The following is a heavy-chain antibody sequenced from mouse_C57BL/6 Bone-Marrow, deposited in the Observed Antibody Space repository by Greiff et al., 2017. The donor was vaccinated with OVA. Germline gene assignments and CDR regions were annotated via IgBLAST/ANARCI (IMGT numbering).Heavy chain of an antibody. V-gene: IGHV1-81*01. CDR2: IYPRSGNT. CDR3: APSYYDYDGAY. CDR1: GYTFTSYG. Sequence: QVQLQQSGAELARPGASVKLSCKASGYTFTSYGIRWVKQSTGQGLEWIGEIYPRSGNTYYNEKFKGKATLTADKSSSTAYMELRSLTSEDSAVYFCAPSYYDYDGAYWGQGTLVTVSA. D-gene: IGHD2-4*01. J-gene: IGHJ3*01.